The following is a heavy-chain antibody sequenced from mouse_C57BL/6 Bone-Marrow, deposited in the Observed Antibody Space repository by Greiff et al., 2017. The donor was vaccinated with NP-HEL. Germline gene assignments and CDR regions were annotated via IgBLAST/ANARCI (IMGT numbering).Heavy chain of an antibody. D-gene: IGHD2-4*01. CDR1: GFTFSDYG. V-gene: IGHV5-17*01. CDR2: ISSGSSTI. Sequence: EVKVLESGGGLVKPGGSLKLSCAASGFTFSDYGMHWVRQAPEKGLEWVAYISSGSSTIYYADTVKGRFTISRDNAKNTLFLQMTSLRSEDTAMYYCAKTFYYDYGAGFAYWGQGTLVTVSA. J-gene: IGHJ3*01. CDR3: AKTFYYDYGAGFAY.